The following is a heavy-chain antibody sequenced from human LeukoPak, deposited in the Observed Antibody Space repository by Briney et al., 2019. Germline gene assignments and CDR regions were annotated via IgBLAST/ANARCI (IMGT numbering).Heavy chain of an antibody. CDR1: GGSISSGSYY. CDR3: ARETRIMMTFGGVSPLDP. Sequence: PSETLSLTCTVSGGSISSGSYYWSWIRQPAGKGLEWIGRIYTSGSTNYNPSLKSRVTISVDTSKNQFSLKLGSVTAADTAMYYCARETRIMMTFGGVSPLDPWGQGTLVTVSS. J-gene: IGHJ5*02. D-gene: IGHD3-16*01. V-gene: IGHV4-61*02. CDR2: IYTSGST.